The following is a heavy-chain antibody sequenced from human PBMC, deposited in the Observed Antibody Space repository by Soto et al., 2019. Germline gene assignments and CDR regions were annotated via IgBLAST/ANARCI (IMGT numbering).Heavy chain of an antibody. V-gene: IGHV4-59*01. J-gene: IGHJ5*02. CDR2: IYYSGST. CDR3: ARVVVVAAYNWFDP. Sequence: SETLSLTCTVSGGSISSYYWSWIRQPPGKGLEWIGYIYYSGSTNYNPSLKSRVTISVDTSKNQFSLKLSSVTAADTAVYYCARVVVVAAYNWFDPWGQGTLVTVSS. CDR1: GGSISSYY. D-gene: IGHD2-15*01.